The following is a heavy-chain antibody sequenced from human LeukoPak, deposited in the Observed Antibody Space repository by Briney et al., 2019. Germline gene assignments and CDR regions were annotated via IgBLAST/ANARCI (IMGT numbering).Heavy chain of an antibody. V-gene: IGHV3-23*01. Sequence: GGSLRLSCAASGFTFSGYAMSWVRQAPGKGLEWVSAISGSGGSTYYADSVKGRFTISRDNSKNTLYLQMNSLRAEDTAVYYCAKDRSITMIVVGWFDPWGQGTLVTVSS. J-gene: IGHJ5*02. CDR3: AKDRSITMIVVGWFDP. D-gene: IGHD3-22*01. CDR2: ISGSGGST. CDR1: GFTFSGYA.